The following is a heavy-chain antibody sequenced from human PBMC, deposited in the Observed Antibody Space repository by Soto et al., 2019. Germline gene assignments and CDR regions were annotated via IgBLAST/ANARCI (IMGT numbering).Heavy chain of an antibody. CDR1: GDTFTDYY. CDR3: ARGGNVVVMTAALDY. J-gene: IGHJ4*02. D-gene: IGHD2-21*02. V-gene: IGHV1-46*01. CDR2: VNPSGGHT. Sequence: QVQLVQSGAEVNKPGASVKVSCNASGDTFTDYYIHWVRQAPGQGLEWMGTVNPSGGHTTYAQHFMGRMTMTRDTSTSTLYMALTSLTSEDTAIYYCARGGNVVVMTAALDYWGQGTLVTVSS.